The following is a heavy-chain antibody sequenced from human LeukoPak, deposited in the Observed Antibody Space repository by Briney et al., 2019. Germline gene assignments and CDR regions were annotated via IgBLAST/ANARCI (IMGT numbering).Heavy chain of an antibody. V-gene: IGHV4-59*01. CDR2: TYYGGST. D-gene: IGHD6-13*01. J-gene: IGHJ6*02. CDR3: ARVSDFSSSWDTNYYGMDV. Sequence: NPSETLSLTCTVSGGSISSYYWSWIRQPPGKGLEWIGYTYYGGSTNYNPSLKSRVTISVDTSKNQFSLKLSSVTAADTAVYYCARVSDFSSSWDTNYYGMDVWGQGTTVTVSS. CDR1: GGSISSYY.